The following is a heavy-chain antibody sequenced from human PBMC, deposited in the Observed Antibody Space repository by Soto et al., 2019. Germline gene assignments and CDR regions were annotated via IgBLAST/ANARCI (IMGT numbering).Heavy chain of an antibody. D-gene: IGHD3-3*01. CDR2: ISYDGSNK. CDR1: GFTFSSYG. J-gene: IGHJ3*02. CDR3: AKDLLRDLEWLLNDAFDI. V-gene: IGHV3-30*18. Sequence: GSLRLSCAASGFTFSSYGVHWVRQAPGKGLEWVAIISYDGSNKYYADSVKGRFTISRDNSKNTLYLQMNSLRPEDTAVYYCAKDLLRDLEWLLNDAFDIWGQGTMVTVSS.